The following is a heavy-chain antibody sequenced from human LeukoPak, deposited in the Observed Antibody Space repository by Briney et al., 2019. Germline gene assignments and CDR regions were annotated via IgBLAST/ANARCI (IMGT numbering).Heavy chain of an antibody. CDR1: GYSFTNYW. CDR3: ARYSYYFDY. V-gene: IGHV5-51*01. J-gene: IGHJ4*02. D-gene: IGHD2-15*01. CDR2: IYPGDSDS. Sequence: GESLKISCKGSGYSFTNYWIGWVRQMPGKGLEWMGIIYPGDSDSRYSPSFQGQVTISADKSISAAYLQWNSLKASDTAMYYCARYSYYFDYWGQGTLVTVSS.